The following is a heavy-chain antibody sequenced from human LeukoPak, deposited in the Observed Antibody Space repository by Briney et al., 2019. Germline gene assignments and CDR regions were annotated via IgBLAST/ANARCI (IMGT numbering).Heavy chain of an antibody. D-gene: IGHD3-3*01. CDR3: TTETHYDFWSGYYTGKDY. CDR2: IKSKTDGGTT. V-gene: IGHV3-15*01. CDR1: GFTFSNAW. J-gene: IGHJ4*02. Sequence: GGSLRLSCAASGFTFSNAWMSWVRQAPGKGLEWVGRIKSKTDGGTTDYTAPVKGRFTISRDDSKNTLYLQMNSLKTEDTAVYYCTTETHYDFWSGYYTGKDYWGQGTLVTVSS.